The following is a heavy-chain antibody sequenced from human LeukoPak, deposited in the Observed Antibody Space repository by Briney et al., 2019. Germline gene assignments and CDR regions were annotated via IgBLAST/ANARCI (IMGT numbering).Heavy chain of an antibody. CDR3: ARIPPPGATAYGVVDS. V-gene: IGHV4-34*01. J-gene: IGHJ5*01. Sequence: SETLSLTCAVYGGSFSGYYWSWIRQPPGKGLEWIGEINHSGSTNYNPSLKSRVTISVDTSKNQFSLKLTSVTAADTAIYYCARIPPPGATAYGVVDSWGRGTLVTVFS. D-gene: IGHD3-10*01. CDR1: GGSFSGYY. CDR2: INHSGST.